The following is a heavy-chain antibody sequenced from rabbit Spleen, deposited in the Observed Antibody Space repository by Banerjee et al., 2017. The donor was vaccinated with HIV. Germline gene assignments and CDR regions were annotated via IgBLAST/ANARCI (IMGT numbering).Heavy chain of an antibody. D-gene: IGHD8-1*01. CDR1: GFSFSSSNY. CDR3: ARDTGSSFSSYGMDL. CDR2: INAVTGKA. J-gene: IGHJ6*01. V-gene: IGHV1S40*01. Sequence: QSLEESGGDLVKPGASLTLTCTASGFSFSSSNYMCWVRQAPGKGLEWIACINAVTGKAVYASWAKGRFTCSKTSSTTVTLQMTSLTVADTATYFCARDTGSSFSSYGMDLWGQGTLVTVS.